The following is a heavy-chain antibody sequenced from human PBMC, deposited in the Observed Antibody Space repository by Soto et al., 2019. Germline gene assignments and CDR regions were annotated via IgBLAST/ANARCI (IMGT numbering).Heavy chain of an antibody. CDR1: GGSFSGYY. D-gene: IGHD2-2*01. CDR2: INHSGST. V-gene: IGHV4-34*01. Sequence: QVQLQQWGAGLLKPSETLSLTCAVYGGSFSGYYWSWIRQPPGKGLEWIGEINHSGSTNYNPSLKSRVTISVDTSKNQFSLKLSSVTAADTAVYYCARFSTSCYAEECNWFDPWGQGTLVTVSS. J-gene: IGHJ5*02. CDR3: ARFSTSCYAEECNWFDP.